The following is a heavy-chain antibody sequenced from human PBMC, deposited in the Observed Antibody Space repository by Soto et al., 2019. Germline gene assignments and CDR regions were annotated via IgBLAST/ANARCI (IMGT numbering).Heavy chain of an antibody. V-gene: IGHV3-73*02. CDR1: GFIFSDSA. CDR3: AREGIAAALDY. J-gene: IGHJ4*02. CDR2: IRRKANNYAT. D-gene: IGHD6-13*01. Sequence: EVQLVESGGGLVQPGGSLKLSCAASGFIFSDSALHWVRQASGKGLEWVGRIRRKANNYATTYAASVEGRFAISRDDSKNTAYLQMNSLKTEDTAIYYCAREGIAAALDYWGQGTLVTVSS.